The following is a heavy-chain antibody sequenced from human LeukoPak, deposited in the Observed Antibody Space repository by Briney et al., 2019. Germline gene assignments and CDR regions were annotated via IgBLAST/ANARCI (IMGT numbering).Heavy chain of an antibody. V-gene: IGHV4-59*08. Sequence: SGTLSLTCSVSGGSVSNYFLSWIRQPPGHGREGSGCVYYTVITDSNPSLKRRVTMSEDKSKNQFSLSLYFVTVADTAVYYCVRHFAYSSSSYFDYWGQGSLVTVS. D-gene: IGHD6-6*01. CDR3: VRHFAYSSSSYFDY. CDR2: VYYTVIT. CDR1: GGSVSNYF. J-gene: IGHJ4*02.